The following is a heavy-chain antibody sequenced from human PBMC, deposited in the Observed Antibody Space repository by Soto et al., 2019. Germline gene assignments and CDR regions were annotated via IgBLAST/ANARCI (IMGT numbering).Heavy chain of an antibody. CDR1: GFTFSSYA. Sequence: GGSLRLSCAASGFTFSSYAMHWVRQVPGKGLEWVAVISYDGSNKYYADSVKGRFTISRDNSKNTLYLQMNSLSAEDTAIYYCANLLYYDYVGGEEADYWSQGTLVTVSS. CDR3: ANLLYYDYVGGEEADY. CDR2: ISYDGSNK. D-gene: IGHD3-16*01. V-gene: IGHV3-30-3*01. J-gene: IGHJ4*02.